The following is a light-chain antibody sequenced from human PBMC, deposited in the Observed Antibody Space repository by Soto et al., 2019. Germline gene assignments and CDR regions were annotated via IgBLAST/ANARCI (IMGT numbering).Light chain of an antibody. CDR1: QSISSNY. J-gene: IGKJ1*01. CDR2: GAS. V-gene: IGKV3-20*01. Sequence: IVLTQSPSTLSVSPGERATLSCRASQSISSNYLACYQKKRGQAHSLLIYGASSLATGIPYRFSGSGSGTDFTLTISRLEPEDFAAYYCQQYGSSPLWTFGQGTKVEIK. CDR3: QQYGSSPLWT.